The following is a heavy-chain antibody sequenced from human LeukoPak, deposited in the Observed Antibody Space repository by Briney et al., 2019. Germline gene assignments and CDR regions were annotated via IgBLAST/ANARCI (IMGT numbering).Heavy chain of an antibody. D-gene: IGHD3-9*01. CDR3: AREYDILTRFAFDI. Sequence: GGSLRLSCAASGFTFSSYAMSWVRQAPGKGLEWVAVIWYDGSNKYYADSVKGRFTISRDNSKNTLYLQMNSLRAEDTAVYYCAREYDILTRFAFDIWGQGTMVTVSS. V-gene: IGHV3-33*08. CDR2: IWYDGSNK. J-gene: IGHJ3*02. CDR1: GFTFSSYA.